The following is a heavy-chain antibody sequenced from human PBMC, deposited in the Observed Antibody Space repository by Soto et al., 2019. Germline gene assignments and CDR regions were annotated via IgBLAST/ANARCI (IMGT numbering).Heavy chain of an antibody. V-gene: IGHV3-48*01. CDR3: ARDGKRGYDFDY. J-gene: IGHJ4*02. D-gene: IGHD1-1*01. CDR1: GFTFSIYA. CDR2: INGGSSYI. Sequence: EVQLVESGGGLVQPGGSLRLSCAAYGFTFSIYAMDWVRQAPGKGLEWLSYINGGSSYIFYADSVEGRFTISRDNAKNSLYLQMDSLSADDTAVYYCARDGKRGYDFDYWGQGTLVTVSS.